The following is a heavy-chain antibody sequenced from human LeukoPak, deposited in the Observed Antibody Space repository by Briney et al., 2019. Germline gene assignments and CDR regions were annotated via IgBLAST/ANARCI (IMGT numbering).Heavy chain of an antibody. CDR3: AKRGYCSCGSCYPRNIALDC. CDR2: ISGSGGST. J-gene: IGHJ4*02. D-gene: IGHD2-15*01. V-gene: IGHV3-23*01. Sequence: GGSLRLSCAASGFTFSSYAMSWVRQAPGKGLEWVSAISGSGGSTYYADSVEGRFNISRDNSKNTLYLRMNSLRAEDTAVYYCAKRGYCSCGSCYPRNIALDCWGQGTLVTVSS. CDR1: GFTFSSYA.